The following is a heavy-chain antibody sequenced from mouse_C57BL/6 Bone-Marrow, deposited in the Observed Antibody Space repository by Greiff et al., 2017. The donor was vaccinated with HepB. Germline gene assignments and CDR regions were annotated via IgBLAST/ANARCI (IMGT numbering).Heavy chain of an antibody. D-gene: IGHD2-4*01. Sequence: EVKLMESGGGLVQPGESLKLSCESNEYEFPSHDMSWVRKTPEKRLELVAAINSDGGSTYYPDTMERRFIISRDNTKKTLYLKMSSLRSEDTALYYCAIYDYDEGFAYWGQGTLVTVSA. CDR3: AIYDYDEGFAY. J-gene: IGHJ3*01. CDR1: EYEFPSHD. CDR2: INSDGGST. V-gene: IGHV5-2*01.